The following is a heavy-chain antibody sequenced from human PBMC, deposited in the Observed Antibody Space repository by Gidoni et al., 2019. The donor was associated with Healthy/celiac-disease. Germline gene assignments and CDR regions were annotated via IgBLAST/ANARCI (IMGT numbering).Heavy chain of an antibody. J-gene: IGHJ6*02. CDR1: GGSVSSGSYY. V-gene: IGHV4-61*01. D-gene: IGHD4-4*01. CDR3: ARGVTVTTGWGMDV. CDR2: IYYSGST. Sequence: QVQLQESGPGLVKPSETLSLTCTVSGGSVSSGSYYWSWIRQPPGKGLEWIGYIYYSGSTNYNPSLKSRVTILVDTSKNQFSLKLSSVTAADTAVYYCARGVTVTTGWGMDVWGQGTTVTVSS.